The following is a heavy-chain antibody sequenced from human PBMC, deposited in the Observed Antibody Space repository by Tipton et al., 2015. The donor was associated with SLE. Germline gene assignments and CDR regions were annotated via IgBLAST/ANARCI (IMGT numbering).Heavy chain of an antibody. Sequence: SLRLSCAASGFTFSNAWMSWVRQAPGKGLEWVAFIRYDGSNKYYADSVKGRFTISRDNSKNTLYLQMNSLRAEDTAVYYCAKVRSSSPGFDYWGQGTLVTVSS. CDR3: AKVRSSSPGFDY. D-gene: IGHD6-6*01. J-gene: IGHJ4*02. V-gene: IGHV3-30*02. CDR1: GFTFSNAW. CDR2: IRYDGSNK.